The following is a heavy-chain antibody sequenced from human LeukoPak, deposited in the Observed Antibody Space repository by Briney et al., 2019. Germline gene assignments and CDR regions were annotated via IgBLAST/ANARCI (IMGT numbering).Heavy chain of an antibody. D-gene: IGHD3-22*01. Sequence: SGPTLVNPTQTLTLTLTFSGFSLNTRGVGVGWIRQPPGRALEWLALIYWDDDRRYSPSLQTRLTITKDTSKNQVVLTMTNMDPVDTATYYCAHRKNYNDSSVFDYWGQGTLVTVSS. CDR1: GFSLNTRGVG. J-gene: IGHJ4*02. V-gene: IGHV2-5*02. CDR2: IYWDDDR. CDR3: AHRKNYNDSSVFDY.